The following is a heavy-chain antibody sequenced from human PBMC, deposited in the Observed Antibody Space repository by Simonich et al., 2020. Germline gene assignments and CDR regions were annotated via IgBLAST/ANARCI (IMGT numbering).Heavy chain of an antibody. CDR1: GFTFSSYW. CDR2: IKQDGSEK. J-gene: IGHJ6*03. CDR3: ARDGLGTAYYYYMDV. V-gene: IGHV3-7*01. Sequence: EVQLVESGGGLVQPGGSLRLSCAASGFTFSSYWMSWVRQAPGKGLEWVANIKQDGSEKYYVDSVKGRFTISRDNAKNLLYLQMNRLRAEDTAVYYCARDGLGTAYYYYMDVWGKGTTVTVSS. D-gene: IGHD7-27*01.